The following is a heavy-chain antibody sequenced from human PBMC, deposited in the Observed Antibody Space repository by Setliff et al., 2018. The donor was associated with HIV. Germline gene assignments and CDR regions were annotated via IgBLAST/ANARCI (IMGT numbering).Heavy chain of an antibody. V-gene: IGHV4-34*01. CDR3: VRGPGIVGGHDAFDI. J-gene: IGHJ3*02. Sequence: PSETLSLTCVVSGASISSATWSRIRQPPGKGLVWIGEINHSGSTNYNPSFKSRVTMSVDTSKNQFSLKLSSVTTTETAGYYCVRGPGIVGGHDAFDILGQGIMVTV. D-gene: IGHD1-26*01. CDR1: GASISSAT. CDR2: INHSGST.